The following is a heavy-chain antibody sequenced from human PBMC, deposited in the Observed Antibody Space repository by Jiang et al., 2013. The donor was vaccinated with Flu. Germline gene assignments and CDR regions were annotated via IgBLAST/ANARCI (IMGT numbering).Heavy chain of an antibody. Sequence: KPTQTLTLTCTFSGFSLSTSGMCVSWIRQPPGKALEWLALIDWDDDKYYSKSLRTRLTISKDTSKNQVVLRVTDMDPVDTATYYCARVRRGSYYEKWFDAWGQGTLVTVSS. J-gene: IGHJ5*02. CDR2: IDWDDDK. CDR1: GFSLSTSGMC. V-gene: IGHV2-70*13. CDR3: ARVRRGSYYEKWFDA. D-gene: IGHD1-26*01.